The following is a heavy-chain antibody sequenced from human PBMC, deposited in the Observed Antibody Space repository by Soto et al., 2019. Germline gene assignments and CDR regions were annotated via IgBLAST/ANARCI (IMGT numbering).Heavy chain of an antibody. Sequence: EVHLVESGGGLVEPGGSLRLSCAPSGLTFTTYSMNWVRQAPGKGLEWVSSISSGSDYIYYAESVKGRFTISRDNAKNSLYLQMNRLRADDTAVYYCARIRNPSSNMHGMDVWGQGTRVTVSP. CDR1: GLTFTTYS. CDR3: ARIRNPSSNMHGMDV. V-gene: IGHV3-21*01. CDR2: ISSGSDYI. D-gene: IGHD2-2*01. J-gene: IGHJ6*01.